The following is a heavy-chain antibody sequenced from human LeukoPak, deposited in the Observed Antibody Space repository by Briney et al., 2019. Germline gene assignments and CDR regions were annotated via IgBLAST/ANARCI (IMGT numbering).Heavy chain of an antibody. CDR3: AREIAVAGSFLHP. CDR1: GFTFSTYW. CDR2: INRDGTSI. Sequence: GGALRLSCAASGFTFSTYWMHRVRHAPGKGLVWVSRINRDGTSITYADSVKGRFTISRDNAKTTLYLQMNSLRAEDTAVYYCAREIAVAGSFLHPWGQGTLVTVSS. V-gene: IGHV3-74*01. J-gene: IGHJ5*02. D-gene: IGHD6-19*01.